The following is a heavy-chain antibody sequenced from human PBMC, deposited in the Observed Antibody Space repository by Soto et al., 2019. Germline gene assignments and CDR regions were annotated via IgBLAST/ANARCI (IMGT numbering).Heavy chain of an antibody. J-gene: IGHJ4*02. CDR3: AQRPGSRGSFHS. D-gene: IGHD6-25*01. Sequence: GPTLVNPKESLTLTCSFSGFSLTTSGVGVGWIRQPPGKAPEWLSLIYWNGDKRYSPSLESRLTITKDTSKKQVFLTMTNMAPVDPAPYSCAQRPGSRGSFHSWGQGSLVTVSS. CDR2: IYWNGDK. V-gene: IGHV2-5*01. CDR1: GFSLTTSGVG.